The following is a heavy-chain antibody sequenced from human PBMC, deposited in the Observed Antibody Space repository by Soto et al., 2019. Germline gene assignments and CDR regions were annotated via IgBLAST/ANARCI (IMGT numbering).Heavy chain of an antibody. D-gene: IGHD1-26*01. CDR1: GFTFSSYA. CDR3: AKDRLAEVGADYFDY. Sequence: EVQLLESGGGLVKPGGSLRLSCAASGFTFSSYAMSWVRQAPGKGLEWVSAISGSGGSTYYADSVKGRFNISRDKSKNTLYLQMHILRAEDTAVYYCAKDRLAEVGADYFDYWGQGTLVTVSS. V-gene: IGHV3-23*01. J-gene: IGHJ4*02. CDR2: ISGSGGST.